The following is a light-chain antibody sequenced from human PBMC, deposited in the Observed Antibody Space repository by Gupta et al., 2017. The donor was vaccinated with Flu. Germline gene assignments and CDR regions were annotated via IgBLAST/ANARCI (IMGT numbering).Light chain of an antibody. V-gene: IGLV2-14*04. CDR2: DVT. Sequence: ITSACTATSSDIVGYNNVTWYQQHPGKAPKFMIFDVTNRPSGISARFSGSNSGNTATLTISGLQAEDEADYYCNSYTTTNSLLLFGGGTKLTVL. CDR3: NSYTTTNSLLL. CDR1: SSDIVGYNN. J-gene: IGLJ2*01.